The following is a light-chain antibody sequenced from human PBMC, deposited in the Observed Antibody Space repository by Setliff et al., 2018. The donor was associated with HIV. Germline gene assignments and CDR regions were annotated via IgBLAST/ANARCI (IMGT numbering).Light chain of an antibody. CDR2: DVS. Sequence: QSVLTQPASVSVFPGQSITISCTGSSSDVGSYNYVSWYQKHPGKAPKLIISDVSKRPSGVPNRFSGSKSGNTASLTICGLQAEDEADYYCSSYTSSSPPYVFGTGTKVTVL. CDR3: SSYTSSSPPYV. CDR1: SSDVGSYNY. V-gene: IGLV2-14*03. J-gene: IGLJ1*01.